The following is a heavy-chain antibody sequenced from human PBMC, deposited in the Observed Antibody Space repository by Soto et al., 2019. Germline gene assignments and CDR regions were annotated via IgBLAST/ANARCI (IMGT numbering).Heavy chain of an antibody. V-gene: IGHV3-15*01. D-gene: IGHD3-22*01. CDR1: GLTFSNAW. Sequence: GGSLRLSWAASGLTFSNAWMSWVRQAPGKGLEWVGRIKSKTDGGTTDYAAPVKGRFTISRDDSKNTPYLQMNSLKTEDTAVYYCTRYYYDSSGYPLLGYWGQGTLVTVSS. CDR2: IKSKTDGGTT. CDR3: TRYYYDSSGYPLLGY. J-gene: IGHJ4*02.